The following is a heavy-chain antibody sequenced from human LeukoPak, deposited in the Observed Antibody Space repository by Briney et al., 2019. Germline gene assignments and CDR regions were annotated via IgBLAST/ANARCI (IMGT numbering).Heavy chain of an antibody. V-gene: IGHV3-23*01. D-gene: IGHD6-19*01. CDR1: GFTFNSYG. J-gene: IGHJ6*03. CDR3: AKDKLSHRYSSGWYYMDV. CDR2: ISGSGGST. Sequence: GGTLRLSCAASGFTFNSYGMSWVRQAPGKGLEWVSAISGSGGSTYYADSVKGRFTISRDNSENTQYLQMNSLRAEDTAVYYCAKDKLSHRYSSGWYYMDVWGKGTTVTISS.